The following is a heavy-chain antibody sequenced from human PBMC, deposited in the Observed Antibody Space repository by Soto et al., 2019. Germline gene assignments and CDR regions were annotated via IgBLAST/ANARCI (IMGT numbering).Heavy chain of an antibody. V-gene: IGHV3-23*01. CDR1: GFTFSSYA. CDR3: AKVLSSGYDY. Sequence: GGSLRLSCAASGFTFSSYAMNWVRQAPGKGLEWVSAITDTGGRTYYAESVKGRFTISRDNSKNTLSLQMNSLRAEDTAVYYCAKVLSSGYDYWGQGTLVTVSS. CDR2: ITDTGGRT. D-gene: IGHD3-22*01. J-gene: IGHJ4*02.